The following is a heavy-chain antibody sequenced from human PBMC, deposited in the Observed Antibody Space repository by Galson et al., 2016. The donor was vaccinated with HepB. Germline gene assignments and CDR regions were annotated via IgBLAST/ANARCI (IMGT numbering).Heavy chain of an antibody. D-gene: IGHD2-15*01. CDR1: GGTFGTYA. CDR2: IIPLFGTT. V-gene: IGHV1-69*13. J-gene: IGHJ6*02. Sequence: SVKVSCKASGGTFGTYAISWVRQAPGQGLEWMGGIIPLFGTTHYSQNFQGRVTFTADESTSAAYMKLSSLRSGDTAVYYCARERERAAGLYYYGMDVWGQGTTVTVSS. CDR3: ARERERAAGLYYYGMDV.